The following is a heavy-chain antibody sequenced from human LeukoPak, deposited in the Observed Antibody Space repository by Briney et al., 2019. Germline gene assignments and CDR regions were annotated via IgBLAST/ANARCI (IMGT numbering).Heavy chain of an antibody. CDR2: ISSSDNTI. CDR1: GFAFSDYS. Sequence: PGGALRLSCAASGFAFSDYSMNWVRPAPGRGLEWVSYISSSDNTIHYATSVKGRFTISTDTAKNSLYLEMNSLRDEDTAVYYCARVHRGYSYGRLDYSGQGTLVTVSS. CDR3: ARVHRGYSYGRLDY. J-gene: IGHJ4*02. V-gene: IGHV3-48*02. D-gene: IGHD5-18*01.